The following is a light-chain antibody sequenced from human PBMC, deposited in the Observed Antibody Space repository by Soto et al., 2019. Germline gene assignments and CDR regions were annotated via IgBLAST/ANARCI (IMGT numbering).Light chain of an antibody. CDR1: SSNIGSNT. J-gene: IGLJ2*01. CDR2: SNN. V-gene: IGLV1-44*01. CDR3: AAWDDSLKGV. Sequence: QSVLPQPPSASGTPGQRVTISCSGSSSNIGSNTVNWYQQLPGTAPKLLIYSNNQRPSGVPDRFSGSKSGTSASLAISGLQSEDEADYYCAAWDDSLKGVFGGGTQLTVL.